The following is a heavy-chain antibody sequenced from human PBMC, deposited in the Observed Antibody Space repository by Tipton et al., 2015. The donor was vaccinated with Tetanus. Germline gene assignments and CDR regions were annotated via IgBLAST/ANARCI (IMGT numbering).Heavy chain of an antibody. D-gene: IGHD6-13*01. J-gene: IGHJ5*02. CDR1: GGSISGSY. V-gene: IGHV4-59*01. CDR3: ARDPGIASAGLWFDP. CDR2: VYYNGNT. Sequence: TLSLTCTVSGGSISGSYWNWIRQPPGKGLEWIGYVYYNGNTHYNPALKSRVTISVDTSKNQFSLKLSSVTAADTAVYYCARDPGIASAGLWFDPWGQGTLVTVSS.